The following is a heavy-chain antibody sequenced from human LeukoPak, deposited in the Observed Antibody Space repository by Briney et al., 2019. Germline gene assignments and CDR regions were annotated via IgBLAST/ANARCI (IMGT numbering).Heavy chain of an antibody. CDR1: GFTFSSYS. V-gene: IGHV3-21*01. J-gene: IGHJ5*02. CDR3: ARENYYGSGSYYYDWFDP. CDR2: ISSSSSYI. Sequence: GGSLRLSCAASGFTFSSYSMNWVRQAPGKGLEWVSSISSSSSYIYYADSVKGRFTISRDNAKNSLYLQMNSLRAEDTAVYYCARENYYGSGSYYYDWFDPWGQGTLVTVSS. D-gene: IGHD3-10*01.